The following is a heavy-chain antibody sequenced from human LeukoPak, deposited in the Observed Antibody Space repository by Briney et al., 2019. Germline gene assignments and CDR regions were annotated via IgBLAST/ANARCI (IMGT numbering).Heavy chain of an antibody. J-gene: IGHJ6*02. CDR3: ARQLARSTMVRGVIMADYYGMDV. Sequence: SETLSLTCTVSGGSISSSSYYWGWIRQPPGKGLEWIGSIYYSGSTYYYPSLRGRLPIPVATSKNQFSLKLSSVTAADTAVYYCARQLARSTMVRGVIMADYYGMDVWGQGTTVTVSS. V-gene: IGHV4-39*07. CDR1: GGSISSSSYY. CDR2: IYYSGST. D-gene: IGHD3-10*01.